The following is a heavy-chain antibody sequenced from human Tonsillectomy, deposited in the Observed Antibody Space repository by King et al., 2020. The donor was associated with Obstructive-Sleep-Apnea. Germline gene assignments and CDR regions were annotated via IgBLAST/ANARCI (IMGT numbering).Heavy chain of an antibody. V-gene: IGHV3-49*03. CDR1: GFTFGDYG. CDR3: ARVMDDYVWGSYYY. D-gene: IGHD3-16*01. CDR2: IRSTPYGGIT. J-gene: IGHJ4*02. Sequence: VQLVESGGGLVQPGRSLRLSCRASGFTFGDYGLSWFRQAPGKGLEWVGFIRSTPYGGITEYAASVKGRFTISRDDSKSIAYLQMNSLKTEDTAVYYCARVMDDYVWGSYYYWGQGTLVTVSS.